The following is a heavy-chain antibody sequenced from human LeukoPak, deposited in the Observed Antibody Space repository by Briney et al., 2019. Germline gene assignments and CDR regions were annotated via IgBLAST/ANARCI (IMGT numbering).Heavy chain of an antibody. J-gene: IGHJ4*02. CDR2: ISSDAGGT. Sequence: PGGSLRLSCAASGFTFIGYWMHWVRQAPGKGLVWVSGISSDAGGTTYADSVKGRFTISRDNAKNTLYLQMNSLRVEDTAVYYCARDLEKTPDYWGQGTVVTVSS. V-gene: IGHV3-74*01. CDR1: GFTFIGYW. CDR3: ARDLEKTPDY. D-gene: IGHD1-1*01.